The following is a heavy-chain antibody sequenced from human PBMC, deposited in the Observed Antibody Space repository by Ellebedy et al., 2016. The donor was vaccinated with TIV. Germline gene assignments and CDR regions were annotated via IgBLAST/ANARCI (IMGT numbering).Heavy chain of an antibody. CDR1: GFTFSSYS. CDR3: STGGYFFDY. Sequence: GGSLRLXCSASGFTFSSYSMNWVRQAPGKGLEWVGRIKSKYDGGTTDYAAPVKGRFTISRDDSHNTVYLQMNSLKTEDTAVYYCSTGGYFFDYWGQGTLVTISS. CDR2: IKSKYDGGTT. J-gene: IGHJ4*02. V-gene: IGHV3-15*01.